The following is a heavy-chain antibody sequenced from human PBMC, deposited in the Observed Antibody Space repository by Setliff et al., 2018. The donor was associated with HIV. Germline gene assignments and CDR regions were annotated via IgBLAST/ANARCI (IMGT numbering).Heavy chain of an antibody. Sequence: PGGSLRLSCAASGFTFSTYNMHWARQTPGKGLEWVSYITSSGSATYYADSMKGRFTISRDNSKNTLYLQMNSLRVEDTAVYYCVRGPNRYSGTSSYYYYMDVWGKGTTVTVSS. CDR1: GFTFSTYN. J-gene: IGHJ6*03. V-gene: IGHV3-48*01. CDR2: ITSSGSAT. D-gene: IGHD1-26*01. CDR3: VRGPNRYSGTSSYYYYMDV.